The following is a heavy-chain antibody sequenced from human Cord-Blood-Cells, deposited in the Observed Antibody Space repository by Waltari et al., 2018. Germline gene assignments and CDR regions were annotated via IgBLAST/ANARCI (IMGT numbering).Heavy chain of an antibody. CDR1: GGSISRHY. Sequence: QVQLQESGPGLVKPSETLSLTCTVSGGSISRHYWSWIRQPPGKGLEWIGYIYYSGSTDSNPSLKSRVTISVDTSKNQFSLKLSSVTAADTAVYYWARGTGTTCYAFDIWGQGTMVTVSS. CDR2: IYYSGST. CDR3: ARGTGTTCYAFDI. D-gene: IGHD1-7*01. V-gene: IGHV4-59*11. J-gene: IGHJ3*02.